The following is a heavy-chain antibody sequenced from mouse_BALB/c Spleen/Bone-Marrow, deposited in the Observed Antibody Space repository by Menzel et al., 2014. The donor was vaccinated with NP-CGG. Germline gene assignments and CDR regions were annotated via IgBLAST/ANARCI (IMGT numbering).Heavy chain of an antibody. CDR2: ISNLAYSI. Sequence: EVKVVESGGGLVQPGGSRKLSCAASGFTFSDYGMAWVRQAPGKGPEWVAFISNLAYSIYYADTVTGRFTISRENAKNTLYLEMSSLWSEDTAMYYCARDYYGSSYWYFDVWGAGTTVTVSS. CDR1: GFTFSDYG. J-gene: IGHJ1*01. D-gene: IGHD1-1*01. V-gene: IGHV5-15*02. CDR3: ARDYYGSSYWYFDV.